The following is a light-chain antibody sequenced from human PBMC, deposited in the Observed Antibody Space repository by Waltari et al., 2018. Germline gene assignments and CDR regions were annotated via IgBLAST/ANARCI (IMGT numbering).Light chain of an antibody. Sequence: EIVMTQSPATLSVSSGERATLSCRASQRVSSHLAWYQQKPGQAPRPLIHGASTRATGIPARFSGSGYGTEFTLTISSLQSEDFAVYYCQQYNNWRTFGQGTKVEIK. J-gene: IGKJ1*01. CDR3: QQYNNWRT. CDR1: QRVSSH. V-gene: IGKV3-15*01. CDR2: GAS.